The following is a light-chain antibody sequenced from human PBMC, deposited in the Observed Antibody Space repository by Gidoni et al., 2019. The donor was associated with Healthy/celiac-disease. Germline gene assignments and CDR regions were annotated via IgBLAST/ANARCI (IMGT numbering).Light chain of an antibody. Sequence: DIPMNQSPSTLSASVGDRVTITCRASHSISSWLAWYQQKPGKAPKLLIYKASSLESGVPSRFSGSGSGTAFTLTIISLQPDDFATYYCQQYNRYSRTFXXXTKVEIK. CDR1: HSISSW. CDR2: KAS. CDR3: QQYNRYSRT. J-gene: IGKJ1*01. V-gene: IGKV1-5*03.